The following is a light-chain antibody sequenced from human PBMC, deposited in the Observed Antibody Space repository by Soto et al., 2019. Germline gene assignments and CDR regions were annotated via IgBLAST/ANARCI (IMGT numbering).Light chain of an antibody. Sequence: DIVMTHSAFSLPVTPGEPASISCRSSQSLLHSNGNTYLDWYLQKPGQSPQLLIYLVSDRASGLTGRFSGSGSRTDFRLNISRVEAEDAGVYSCMHDLQTPLTFGGGTKVDIK. J-gene: IGKJ4*01. CDR2: LVS. V-gene: IGKV2-28*01. CDR1: QSLLHSNGNTY. CDR3: MHDLQTPLT.